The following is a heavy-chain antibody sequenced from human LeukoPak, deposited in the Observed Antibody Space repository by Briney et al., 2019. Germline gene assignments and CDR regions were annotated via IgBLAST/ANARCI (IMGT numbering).Heavy chain of an antibody. CDR2: IRSKANSYAT. Sequence: GGSLRLSCAASGFTFSGSAMHWVRQASGTELEWVGRIRSKANSYATAYAASVKGRFTISRDDSKNTAYLQMNSLKTEDTAVYYCTRHARLGGYDSSGYTSEYDYWGQGTLVTVSS. CDR3: TRHARLGGYDSSGYTSEYDY. J-gene: IGHJ4*02. D-gene: IGHD3-22*01. V-gene: IGHV3-73*01. CDR1: GFTFSGSA.